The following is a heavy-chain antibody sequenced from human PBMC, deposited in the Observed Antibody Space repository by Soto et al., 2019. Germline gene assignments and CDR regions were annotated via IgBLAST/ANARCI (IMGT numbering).Heavy chain of an antibody. Sequence: SETLSLTCTVSCCSISCYYWSWIRQPPGKGLEWIGYIYYSGSTNYNPSLKSRVTISVDTSKNQFSLKLSSVTAADTAVYYCARADITMVRGVVGLNAFDIWGQGTMVT. CDR2: IYYSGST. V-gene: IGHV4-59*01. CDR3: ARADITMVRGVVGLNAFDI. J-gene: IGHJ3*02. D-gene: IGHD3-10*01. CDR1: CCSISCYY.